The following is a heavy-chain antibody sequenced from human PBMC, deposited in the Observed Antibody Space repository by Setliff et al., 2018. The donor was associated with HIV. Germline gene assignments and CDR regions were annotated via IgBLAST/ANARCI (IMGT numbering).Heavy chain of an antibody. CDR1: GYSFTNYW. CDR2: IYPGDSDT. J-gene: IGHJ4*02. D-gene: IGHD3-3*01. V-gene: IGHV5-51*01. Sequence: GESLKISCKGSGYSFTNYWIAWLRQMPGKGLECMGIIYPGDSDTRYSPSFQGQVTISADKSISTAYLQWSSLKGSDTAMYYCARHGGGNGYNNFWSGYYSFFDHWGQGTLVTVSS. CDR3: ARHGGGNGYNNFWSGYYSFFDH.